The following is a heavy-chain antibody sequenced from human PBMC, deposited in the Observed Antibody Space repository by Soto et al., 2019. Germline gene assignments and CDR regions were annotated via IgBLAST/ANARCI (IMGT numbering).Heavy chain of an antibody. CDR1: GGSISSGGYY. V-gene: IGHV4-31*03. CDR2: IYYSGGT. J-gene: IGHJ6*02. D-gene: IGHD3-3*01. Sequence: QVQLQESGPGLVKPSQTLSLTCTVSGGSISSGGYYWSWIRQHPGKGLEWIGYIYYSGGTYYNPSLKSRVTITVDTSKNQFALKLSSVTAADTAVYYCARDRKFTRFGVAIYGMDVWGQGTTVTVSS. CDR3: ARDRKFTRFGVAIYGMDV.